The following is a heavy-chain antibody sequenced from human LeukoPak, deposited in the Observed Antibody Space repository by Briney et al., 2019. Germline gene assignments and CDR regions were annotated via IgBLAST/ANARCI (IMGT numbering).Heavy chain of an antibody. CDR1: GYTFTGYY. V-gene: IGHV1-2*02. J-gene: IGHJ3*02. Sequence: ASVKVSCKASGYTFTGYYIHWVRQAPGQGLEWMGWINPNSGGTKYAQNFQGRVTVTRDTSISTAYMELSSLTSDDTAVYYCERERIVVVTLSDAVDIWGHGTMVTVSS. CDR2: INPNSGGT. D-gene: IGHD2-21*02. CDR3: ERERIVVVTLSDAVDI.